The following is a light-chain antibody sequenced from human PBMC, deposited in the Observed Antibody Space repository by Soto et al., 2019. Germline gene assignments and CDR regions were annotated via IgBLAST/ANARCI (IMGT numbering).Light chain of an antibody. CDR2: EVR. Sequence: ALTQPASVSGSPGQSITISCTGTSSDVGGHNFVSWYQQHPGKAPKLIIYEVRNRPSGVSNRFSGSKSGNTASLTISGLQAEDEADYYCSSYTSTNTLYVFGTGTKLTVL. CDR1: SSDVGGHNF. J-gene: IGLJ1*01. CDR3: SSYTSTNTLYV. V-gene: IGLV2-14*01.